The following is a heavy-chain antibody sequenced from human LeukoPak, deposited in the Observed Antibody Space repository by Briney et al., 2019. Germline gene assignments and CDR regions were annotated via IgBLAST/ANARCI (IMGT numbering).Heavy chain of an antibody. CDR3: ARGDSSSILINDAFDF. J-gene: IGHJ3*01. V-gene: IGHV3-48*03. Sequence: GGSLRLSCAASGFTFSSYEMNWIRQAPGKGLEWVAYISSSSSTIYYADSVKGRFTISRDNAKNSLSLQLSSLRGEDTALYYYARGDSSSILINDAFDFWGQGTMVTVSS. D-gene: IGHD2-21*01. CDR2: ISSSSSTI. CDR1: GFTFSSYE.